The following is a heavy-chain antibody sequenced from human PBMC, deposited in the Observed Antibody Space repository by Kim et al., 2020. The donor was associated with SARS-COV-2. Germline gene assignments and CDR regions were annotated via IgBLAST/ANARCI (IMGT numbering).Heavy chain of an antibody. CDR1: GFTFSSYS. Sequence: GGSLRLSCAASGFTFSSYSMNWVRQAPGKGLEWVSSISSSSSYIYYADSVKGRFTISRDNAKNSLYLQMNSLRAEDTAVYYCAREGSSSSPYYYYGMDVWGQGTTVTVSS. J-gene: IGHJ6*02. V-gene: IGHV3-21*01. CDR2: ISSSSSYI. D-gene: IGHD6-6*01. CDR3: AREGSSSSPYYYYGMDV.